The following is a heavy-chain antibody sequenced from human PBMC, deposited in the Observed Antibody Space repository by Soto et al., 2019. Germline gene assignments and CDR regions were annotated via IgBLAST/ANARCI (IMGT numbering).Heavy chain of an antibody. CDR3: ARSVDP. CDR1: GGSIGSGGYY. J-gene: IGHJ5*02. Sequence: SETLSLTCAVSGGSIGSGGYYWSWIRQHPGKGLEWIGYIYYSGSTYYNPSLKSRITISIDTSNNQFSLKLNSVTAADTAVYYCARSVDPWGQGTLVTVSS. CDR2: IYYSGST. V-gene: IGHV4-31*11.